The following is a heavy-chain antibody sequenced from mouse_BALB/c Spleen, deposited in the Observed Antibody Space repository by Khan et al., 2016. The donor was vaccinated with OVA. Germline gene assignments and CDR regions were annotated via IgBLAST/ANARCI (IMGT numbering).Heavy chain of an antibody. J-gene: IGHJ4*01. Sequence: LQESGPELVKPGASVKISCKTSGYTFPEYTVHWVKQSLGKSLDWIGVINPKNGGTAYNQKFKGKATLTVDKSSSTAYMEFHSLTSEDSAVYSCTRDAGRYWGQGTSVTVAS. CDR3: TRDAGRY. D-gene: IGHD3-3*01. CDR1: GYTFPEYT. V-gene: IGHV1-18*01. CDR2: INPKNGGT.